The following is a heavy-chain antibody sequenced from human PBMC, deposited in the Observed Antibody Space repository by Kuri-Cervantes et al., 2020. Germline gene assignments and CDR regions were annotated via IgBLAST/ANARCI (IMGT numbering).Heavy chain of an antibody. J-gene: IGHJ3*02. CDR2: ISGSGGST. CDR3: ARDAVDAFDI. CDR1: GFTFDNYA. V-gene: IGHV3-23*01. D-gene: IGHD4-17*01. Sequence: GESLKISCAASGFTFDNYAMSWVRQAPGKGLEWISGISGSGGSTYYADSVKGRFTISRDNAKNSLYLQMNSLRAEDTAVYYCARDAVDAFDIWGQGTMVTVSS.